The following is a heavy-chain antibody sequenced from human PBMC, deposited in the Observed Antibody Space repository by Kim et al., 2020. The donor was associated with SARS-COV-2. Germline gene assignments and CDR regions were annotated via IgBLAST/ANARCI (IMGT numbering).Heavy chain of an antibody. CDR3: ARKREGMDV. Sequence: NGHTKYSQKFQGRVPITRDTSAGTAYMELSSLRSEDTAVYYCARKREGMDVWGKGTTVTVSS. J-gene: IGHJ6*03. CDR2: NGHT. V-gene: IGHV1-3*01.